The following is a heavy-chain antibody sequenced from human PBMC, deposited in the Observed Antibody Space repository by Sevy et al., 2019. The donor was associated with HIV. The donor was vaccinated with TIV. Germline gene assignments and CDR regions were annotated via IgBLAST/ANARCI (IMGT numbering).Heavy chain of an antibody. CDR3: ARVEYSGSYHADY. J-gene: IGHJ4*02. CDR1: GFTVSSNY. Sequence: GGSLRLSCAASGFTVSSNYMSWVRQAPGKGLEWVSVIYSGGSTYYADSVKGRFTISRDNPKNTLYLQMNSLRAEDTAVYYCARVEYSGSYHADYWGQGTLVTVSS. V-gene: IGHV3-53*01. D-gene: IGHD1-26*01. CDR2: IYSGGST.